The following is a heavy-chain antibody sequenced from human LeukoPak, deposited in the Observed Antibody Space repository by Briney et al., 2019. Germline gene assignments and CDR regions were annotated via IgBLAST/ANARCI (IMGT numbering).Heavy chain of an antibody. V-gene: IGHV3-11*04. Sequence: PSETLSLTCGVYGGSFSGYYWSWSRQPPGKGLEWVSYISTSGSTIYYADSVKGRFTISRDNAKNSLYLQMNSLRAEDTAVYYCTTGGDSWGQGTLLTVSS. CDR2: ISTSGSTI. CDR3: TTGGDS. J-gene: IGHJ4*02. D-gene: IGHD4-17*01. CDR1: GGSFSGYY.